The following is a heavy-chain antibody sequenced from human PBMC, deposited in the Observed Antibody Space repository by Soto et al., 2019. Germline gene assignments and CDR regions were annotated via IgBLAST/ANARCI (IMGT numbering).Heavy chain of an antibody. J-gene: IGHJ5*02. CDR3: ARAEGGSYDFWSGYSDNWFDH. D-gene: IGHD3-3*01. CDR1: GFTFSDYW. V-gene: IGHV3-74*01. CDR2: INSDGSST. Sequence: PVGSLRLSCAASGFTFSDYWMHWVRQAPGKGLVWVSRINSDGSSTNYADSVKGRFTISRDNAKNTLYLQMNSLRAEDTAVYYCARAEGGSYDFWSGYSDNWFDHWGQGTLVIVSS.